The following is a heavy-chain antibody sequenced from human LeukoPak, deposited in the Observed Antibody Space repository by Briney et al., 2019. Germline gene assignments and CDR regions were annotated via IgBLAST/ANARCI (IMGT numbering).Heavy chain of an antibody. J-gene: IGHJ6*03. CDR2: INHSGST. V-gene: IGHV4-34*01. CDR3: ARTGYSSSWAELYYYYYMDV. D-gene: IGHD6-13*01. CDR1: GGSFSGYY. Sequence: SETLSPTCAVYGGSFSGYYWSWIRQPPGKGLEWIGEINHSGSTNYNPSLKSRVTISVDTSKNQFSLKLSSVTAADTAVYYCARTGYSSSWAELYYYYYMDVWGQGTLVTVSS.